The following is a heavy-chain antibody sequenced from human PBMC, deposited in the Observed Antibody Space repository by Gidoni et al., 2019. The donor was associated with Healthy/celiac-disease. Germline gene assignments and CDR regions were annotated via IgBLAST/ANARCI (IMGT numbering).Heavy chain of an antibody. CDR3: ARADVVVVAATSYYYYYGMDV. CDR1: GYTFTGYY. D-gene: IGHD2-15*01. J-gene: IGHJ6*02. Sequence: QVQLVQSGAEVKKPGASVKLACKASGYTFTGYYMHWGRQAPGQGLEWMGWINPSSGVTNYAQKFQGRVTMTRDTSISTAYMVLSRLRSDDTAVYYCARADVVVVAATSYYYYYGMDVWGQGTTVTVSS. V-gene: IGHV1-2*02. CDR2: INPSSGVT.